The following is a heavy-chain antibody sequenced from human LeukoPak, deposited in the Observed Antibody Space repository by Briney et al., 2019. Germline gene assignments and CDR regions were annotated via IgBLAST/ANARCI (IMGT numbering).Heavy chain of an antibody. J-gene: IGHJ5*02. Sequence: SETLSLTCTVSGGSISSGDYYWSWIRQPPGKSLEWIGYIYYSGSTYYNPSLKSRVTISVDTSKNQFSLKLSSVTAADTAVYYCARDGDSSSSDAGWFDPWGQGTLVTVSS. V-gene: IGHV4-30-4*08. CDR2: IYYSGST. CDR3: ARDGDSSSSDAGWFDP. D-gene: IGHD6-6*01. CDR1: GGSISSGDYY.